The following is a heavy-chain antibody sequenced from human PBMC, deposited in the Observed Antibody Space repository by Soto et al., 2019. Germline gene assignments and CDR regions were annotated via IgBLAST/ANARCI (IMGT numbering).Heavy chain of an antibody. V-gene: IGHV3-30-3*01. D-gene: IGHD6-13*01. CDR3: GEAAAGTGVLPY. Sequence: GGSLRLSCAASGFTFSSYAMHWVRQAPGKGLEWVAVISYDGSNKYYADSVKGRFTISRDNSKNTLYLQMNSLRAEDTAVYYCGEAAAGTGVLPYWGQGTLVTVSS. CDR2: ISYDGSNK. J-gene: IGHJ4*02. CDR1: GFTFSSYA.